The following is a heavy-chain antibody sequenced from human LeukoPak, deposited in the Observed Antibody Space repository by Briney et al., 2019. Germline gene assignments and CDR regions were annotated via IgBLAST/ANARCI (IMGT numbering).Heavy chain of an antibody. CDR3: ASFFWVVAATRNAGLKNYYYYMDV. V-gene: IGHV1-46*01. CDR2: INPRGGST. Sequence: GASVKVSCKASGYTFTNYYIHWVRQAPGQGLEWMGIINPRGGSTRFAQKFQGRVTITADKSTSTAYMELSSLRSEDTAVYYCASFFWVVAATRNAGLKNYYYYMDVWGKGTTVTVSS. J-gene: IGHJ6*03. CDR1: GYTFTNYY. D-gene: IGHD2-15*01.